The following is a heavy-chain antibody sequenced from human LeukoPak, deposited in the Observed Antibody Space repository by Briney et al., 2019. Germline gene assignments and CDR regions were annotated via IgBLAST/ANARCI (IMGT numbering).Heavy chain of an antibody. J-gene: IGHJ3*01. V-gene: IGHV3-33*01. Sequence: PGGALRLSCAASGFSLSTYGMHRVRQAPGKGLDWVALFWYDESNRYYGDAVKGRFTVSRDNSRNTLYLQMNSLRAEETAVYYCARAVGPFDFWGQGTMVTVSS. CDR2: FWYDESNR. CDR1: GFSLSTYG. CDR3: ARAVGPFDF.